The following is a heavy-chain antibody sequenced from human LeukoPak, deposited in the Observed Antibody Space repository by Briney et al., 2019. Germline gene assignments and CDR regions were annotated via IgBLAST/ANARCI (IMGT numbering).Heavy chain of an antibody. CDR3: ARDPGYLQSDY. J-gene: IGHJ4*02. V-gene: IGHV1-2*02. Sequence: ASVKVSCKASGYTFTGYWIHWVRQAPGQGLEWMGCMHPNSGVTGYAQRFQGRVTMTRDTSISTAYMDLSSLRSGDTAVYYCARDPGYLQSDYWGQGTLVTVPS. CDR1: GYTFTGYW. CDR2: MHPNSGVT. D-gene: IGHD4-11*01.